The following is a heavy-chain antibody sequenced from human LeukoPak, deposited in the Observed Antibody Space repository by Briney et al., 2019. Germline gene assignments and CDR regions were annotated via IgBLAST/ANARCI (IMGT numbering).Heavy chain of an antibody. J-gene: IGHJ5*02. V-gene: IGHV1-2*02. D-gene: IGHD3-10*01. Sequence: ASVKVSCKASGYTFTGYYMHWVRQAPGQGLEWMGWINPNSGGTNYAQKFQGRVTMTRDTSISTAYMELSRLRSDDTAVYYCATITMVRGLRWNWFDPWGQGTLVTVSS. CDR3: ATITMVRGLRWNWFDP. CDR1: GYTFTGYY. CDR2: INPNSGGT.